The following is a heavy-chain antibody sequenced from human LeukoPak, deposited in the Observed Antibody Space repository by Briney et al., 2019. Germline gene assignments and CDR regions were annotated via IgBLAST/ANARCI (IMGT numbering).Heavy chain of an antibody. CDR1: GFTFSSYA. J-gene: IGHJ3*01. D-gene: IGHD2-2*01. Sequence: GGSLRLSCAASGFTFSSYAMHWVRKAPGKGLEWVAIISYDGSNKYYADSVKGRFTISRDNSKNTLYLQMNSLRAEDTAVYYCARGYSSSPWLAFDLWGQGTMVTVSS. CDR2: ISYDGSNK. V-gene: IGHV3-30*04. CDR3: ARGYSSSPWLAFDL.